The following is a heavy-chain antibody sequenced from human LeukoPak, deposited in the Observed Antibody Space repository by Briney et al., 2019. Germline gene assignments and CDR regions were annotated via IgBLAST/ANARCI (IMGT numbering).Heavy chain of an antibody. D-gene: IGHD3-3*01. CDR2: ISGSGGST. V-gene: IGHV3-23*01. Sequence: GGSLRLSCAASGFTFSSYAMSWVRQAPGKGLEWVSAISGSGGSTYYADSVKGRFTISRDNSKNTLYLQMNSLRAEDTAVYYCAKGPYPTYYDFWSGYLNYFDYWGQGTLVTVSS. CDR3: AKGPYPTYYDFWSGYLNYFDY. J-gene: IGHJ4*02. CDR1: GFTFSSYA.